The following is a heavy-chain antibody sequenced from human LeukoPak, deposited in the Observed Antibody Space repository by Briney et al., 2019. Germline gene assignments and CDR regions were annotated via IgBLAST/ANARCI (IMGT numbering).Heavy chain of an antibody. D-gene: IGHD4-17*01. CDR1: GFTFSSYA. J-gene: IGHJ4*02. V-gene: IGHV3-23*01. CDR2: ITGSGDRT. CDR3: ARDYGDSY. Sequence: GGSLRLSCAASGFTFSSYAMSWVRQAPGKGLEWVSVITGSGDRTYYADSVKGRFTISRDNFKNTLHLQMNSLRVEDTAVYFCARDYGDSYWGQGTLVTVSS.